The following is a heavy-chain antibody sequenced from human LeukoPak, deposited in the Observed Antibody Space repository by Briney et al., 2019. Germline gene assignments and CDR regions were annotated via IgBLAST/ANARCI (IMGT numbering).Heavy chain of an antibody. CDR3: ARVRDYYGSGSYKVRDMDV. V-gene: IGHV4-34*01. CDR1: GGSISGYY. D-gene: IGHD3-10*01. CDR2: INHSGST. J-gene: IGHJ6*03. Sequence: SETLSLTCAVYGGSISGYYWSWIRQPPGKGLEWIGEINHSGSTNYNPSLKSRVTISVDTSKNQFSLKLSSVTAADTAVYYCARVRDYYGSGSYKVRDMDVWGKGTTVTVSS.